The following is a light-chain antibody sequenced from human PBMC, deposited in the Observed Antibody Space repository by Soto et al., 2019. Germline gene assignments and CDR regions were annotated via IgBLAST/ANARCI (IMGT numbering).Light chain of an antibody. V-gene: IGKV3-15*01. CDR2: GAS. J-gene: IGKJ1*01. Sequence: EIVMTKSPATLSVSPGERATLSCRASQSVSSNLAWYQQKPGQPPRLLIYGASTRATGIPARFSGSGSGTEFTLTISSLQSEDFAVYYCQQYNNWSWTFGRGTKVEIK. CDR1: QSVSSN. CDR3: QQYNNWSWT.